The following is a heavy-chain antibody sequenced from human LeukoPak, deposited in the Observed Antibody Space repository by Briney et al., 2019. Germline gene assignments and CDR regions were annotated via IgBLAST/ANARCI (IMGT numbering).Heavy chain of an antibody. V-gene: IGHV4-30-4*01. CDR1: GGSISSGDYY. CDR2: IYYSGST. CDR3: ARDQGYCSGGSCYPHYYYGMDV. D-gene: IGHD2-15*01. Sequence: PSETLSLTCTVSGGSISSGDYYWSWIRQPPGKGLEWIGYIYYSGSTYYNPSLKSRVTISVDTSKNQFSLKLSSVTAADTAVYYCARDQGYCSGGSCYPHYYYGMDVWGQGTTVTVSS. J-gene: IGHJ6*02.